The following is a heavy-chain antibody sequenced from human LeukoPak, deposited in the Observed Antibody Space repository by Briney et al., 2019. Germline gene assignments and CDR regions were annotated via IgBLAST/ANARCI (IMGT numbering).Heavy chain of an antibody. CDR1: GGSISSHY. Sequence: ASETLSLTCNVSGGSISSHYWSWIRQPPGKGLEWIGYVYYTGTTNYNPSLSSRVSISVDTSKDQFSLILTSVTAADTAVYFCAREIGYCAGGSCYFGAFDMWGQGTKVRVSS. D-gene: IGHD2-15*01. J-gene: IGHJ3*02. CDR2: VYYTGTT. V-gene: IGHV4-59*11. CDR3: AREIGYCAGGSCYFGAFDM.